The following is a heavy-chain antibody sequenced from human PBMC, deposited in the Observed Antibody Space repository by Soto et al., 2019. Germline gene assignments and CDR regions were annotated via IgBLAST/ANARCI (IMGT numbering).Heavy chain of an antibody. CDR1: GFTFSSYA. J-gene: IGHJ4*02. Sequence: GGSLRLSCAASGFTFSSYAMSWVRQAPGKGLEWVSAISGSGGSTYYADSVKGRFTISRDNSKNTLYLQMNSLRAEDTAVYYCAKGVVVVRGAKSFDYWGQGTLVTVSS. CDR3: AKGVVVVRGAKSFDY. V-gene: IGHV3-23*01. CDR2: ISGSGGST. D-gene: IGHD3-10*01.